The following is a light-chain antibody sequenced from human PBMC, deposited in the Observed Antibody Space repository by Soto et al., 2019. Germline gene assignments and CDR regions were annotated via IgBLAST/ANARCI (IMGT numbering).Light chain of an antibody. CDR2: GSS. V-gene: IGKV3-20*01. CDR3: QQYGSSPPYT. J-gene: IGKJ2*01. CDR1: QSVSSY. Sequence: EIVLTRSPATLSLSPGERATLSCRASQSVSSYLAWYQQKPGQAPRLLIFGSSDRATGIPDRFSGSGSGTDFTLTISRLEPEDFAVYYCQQYGSSPPYTFGQGTKLEIK.